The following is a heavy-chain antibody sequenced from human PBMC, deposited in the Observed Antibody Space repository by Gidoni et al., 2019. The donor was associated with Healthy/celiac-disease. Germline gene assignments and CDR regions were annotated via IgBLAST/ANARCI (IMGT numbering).Heavy chain of an antibody. CDR3: ARAGGYSYGFASI. J-gene: IGHJ4*02. CDR1: GGSFSGSY. CDR2: INHSGST. Sequence: QVRLQQWGAGLLPPPATLSLTCAVYGGSFSGSYWSWIRQPPGKGLEWIGEINHSGSTNYNPSRKSRVTISVDTSKNQFSLKLSSVTAADTAVYYCARAGGYSYGFASIWGQGTLVTVSS. D-gene: IGHD5-18*01. V-gene: IGHV4-34*01.